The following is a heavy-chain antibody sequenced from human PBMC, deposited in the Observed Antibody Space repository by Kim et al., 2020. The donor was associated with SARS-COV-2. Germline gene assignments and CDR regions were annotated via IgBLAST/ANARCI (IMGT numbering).Heavy chain of an antibody. V-gene: IGHV4-4*02. Sequence: NSNPSLKSRVTISVDKSKNQFSLKLSSVTAAYTAVYYCARGVGYGRFFDYWGQGTLVTVSS. D-gene: IGHD5-18*01. J-gene: IGHJ4*02. CDR3: ARGVGYGRFFDY.